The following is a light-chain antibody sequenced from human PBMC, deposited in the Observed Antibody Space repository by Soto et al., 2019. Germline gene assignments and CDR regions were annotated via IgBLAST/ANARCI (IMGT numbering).Light chain of an antibody. CDR3: QQYISSPWT. CDR1: QSLSDW. J-gene: IGKJ1*01. V-gene: IGKV1-5*01. Sequence: DVEMTQSPSTLSASVGDRVTITCRASQSLSDWLAWYQQKPGKAPKLLIYGASILQSGVPSRFSGSGSGTEFTLTISSLXPDDLATYYCQQYISSPWTFGQGTKVEIK. CDR2: GAS.